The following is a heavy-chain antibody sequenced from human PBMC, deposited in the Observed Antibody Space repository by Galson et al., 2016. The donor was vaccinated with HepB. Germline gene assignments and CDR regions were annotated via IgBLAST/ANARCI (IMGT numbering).Heavy chain of an antibody. CDR2: IFGRGNT. D-gene: IGHD4-23*01. V-gene: IGHV3-53*01. J-gene: IGHJ4*02. CDR1: GFTVSDNH. CDR3: AGYGGNSV. Sequence: SLRLSCAAAGFTVSDNHVTWIRQAPGKGLECVSVIFGRGNTYYADSLEGRFTISRDNARNTVYLQMNSLRTEDTAVYYCAGYGGNSVWGQGTLVTVSS.